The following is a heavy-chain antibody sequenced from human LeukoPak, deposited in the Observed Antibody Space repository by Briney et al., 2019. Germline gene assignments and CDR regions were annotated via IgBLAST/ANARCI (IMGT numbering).Heavy chain of an antibody. D-gene: IGHD2-15*01. V-gene: IGHV3-23*01. Sequence: PGGSLRLSCAASGFTFSSYAMSWVRQAPGKGLEWVSTVTGGGTTYYADSVNGRFTISRDNSENTLSLQMGSLRAEDTARYYCASAGYCSGGSCKRGDFDVWRQGTMVTVSS. J-gene: IGHJ3*01. CDR1: GFTFSSYA. CDR2: VTGGGTT. CDR3: ASAGYCSGGSCKRGDFDV.